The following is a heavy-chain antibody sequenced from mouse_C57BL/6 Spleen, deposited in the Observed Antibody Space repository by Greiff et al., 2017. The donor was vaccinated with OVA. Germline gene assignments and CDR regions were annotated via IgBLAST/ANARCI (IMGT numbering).Heavy chain of an antibody. CDR2: IWSGGST. V-gene: IGHV2-2*01. CDR1: GFSLTSYG. CDR3: ARRPDYGNYENYAMDY. J-gene: IGHJ4*01. Sequence: VQLMESGPGLVQPSQSLSITCTVSGFSLTSYGVHWVRQSPGKGLEWLGVIWSGGSTDHNAAFISSLTISKDNSKGQVFFKMNSLQADDTAIYYCARRPDYGNYENYAMDYWGQGTSVTVSS. D-gene: IGHD2-1*01.